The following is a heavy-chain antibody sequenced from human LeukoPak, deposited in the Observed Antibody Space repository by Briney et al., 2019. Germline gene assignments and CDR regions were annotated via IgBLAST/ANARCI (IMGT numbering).Heavy chain of an antibody. J-gene: IGHJ6*02. CDR1: GFTFSSHE. V-gene: IGHV3-48*03. Sequence: GGSLRLSCAASGFTFSSHEMNWVRQAPGKGLEWVSCISSSSSTIYYADSVKGRFTISRDNAKNSLYLQMNSLRDEDTAVYYCASAIASYCSGGSCYPPFDYYYGMDVWGQGTTVTVSS. D-gene: IGHD2-15*01. CDR2: ISSSSSTI. CDR3: ASAIASYCSGGSCYPPFDYYYGMDV.